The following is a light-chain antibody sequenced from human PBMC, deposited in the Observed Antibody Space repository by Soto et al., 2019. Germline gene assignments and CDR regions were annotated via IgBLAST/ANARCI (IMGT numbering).Light chain of an antibody. CDR1: QDITNY. CDR2: AAS. Sequence: DIQMTQSPSSLSASVGDRVTITCRASQDITNYLAWYQQKPGKVPKVLIYAASTLPSGVPSRFSGSGSGTDFTLTISSLQPEDVATYDCQKYNSAPLTFGGGTKVEI. CDR3: QKYNSAPLT. J-gene: IGKJ4*01. V-gene: IGKV1-27*01.